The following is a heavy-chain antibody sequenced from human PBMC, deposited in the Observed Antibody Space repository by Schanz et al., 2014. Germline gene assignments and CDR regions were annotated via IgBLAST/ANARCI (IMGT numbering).Heavy chain of an antibody. J-gene: IGHJ4*02. CDR1: GITVNTSD. V-gene: IGHV3-66*01. CDR2: IYISGAT. CDR3: SFYGGFD. D-gene: IGHD3-10*01. Sequence: EVQLVESGGGLVQPGGSLRLSCAASGITVNTSDMSWARQAPGKGLEWVALIYISGATFYADSVKGRFSISRDDSKNTVSLQMDNLRAEDTAVYFGSFYGGFDWGLGTSVTVSS.